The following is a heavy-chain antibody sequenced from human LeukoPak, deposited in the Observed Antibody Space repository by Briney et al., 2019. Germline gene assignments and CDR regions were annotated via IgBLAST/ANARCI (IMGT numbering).Heavy chain of an antibody. V-gene: IGHV4-30-2*01. CDR1: GGSTSSGGYS. J-gene: IGHJ4*02. CDR3: ARTYYCGGDCYDEEGFDY. CDR2: IYHSGST. Sequence: SETLSLTCAVSGGSTSSGGYSWSWIRQPPGKGLEWIGYIYHSGSTYYNPSLKSRVTISVDRSKNQFSLKLSSVTAADTAVYYCARTYYCGGDCYDEEGFDYWGQGTLVTVSS. D-gene: IGHD2-21*02.